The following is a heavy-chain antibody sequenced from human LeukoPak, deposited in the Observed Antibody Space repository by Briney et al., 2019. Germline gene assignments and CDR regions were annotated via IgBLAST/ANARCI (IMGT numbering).Heavy chain of an antibody. CDR3: ARGLREVVVVAALYYYYYMDV. CDR1: GYTFTSYG. J-gene: IGHJ6*03. Sequence: ASVKVSCKASGYTFTSYGINWVRQATGQGLEWMGWMNPNSGNTGYAQKFQGRVTMTRNTSISTAYTELSSLRSEDTAVYYCARGLREVVVVAALYYYYYMDVWGKGTTVTISS. CDR2: MNPNSGNT. V-gene: IGHV1-8*01. D-gene: IGHD2-15*01.